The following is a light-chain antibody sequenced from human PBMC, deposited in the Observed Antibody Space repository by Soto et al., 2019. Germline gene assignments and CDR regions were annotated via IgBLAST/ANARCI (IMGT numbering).Light chain of an antibody. CDR3: QQHNSFPIP. J-gene: IGKJ3*01. Sequence: IQLTQSPSSLSASVGDRVTISCRASQGIATFLAWYQQKPGKAPKLLIYGASTLQSGVPSRFSGSGSGTDFTLTISSLQPEDFATYYCQQHNSFPIPFGPGTKVDIK. CDR1: QGIATF. V-gene: IGKV1-9*01. CDR2: GAS.